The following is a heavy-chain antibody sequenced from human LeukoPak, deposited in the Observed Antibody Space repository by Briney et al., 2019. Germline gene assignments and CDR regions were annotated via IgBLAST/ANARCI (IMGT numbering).Heavy chain of an antibody. D-gene: IGHD3-22*01. Sequence: SETLSLTCAVYGGSFSGYYWSWIRQPPGKGLEWIGEINHSGSTNYNPSLKSRVTISVDTSKNQLSLKLSSVTAADTAVYYCASGPPPGYYDSSGYHNWGQGTLVTVSS. CDR1: GGSFSGYY. V-gene: IGHV4-34*01. CDR2: INHSGST. CDR3: ASGPPPGYYDSSGYHN. J-gene: IGHJ4*02.